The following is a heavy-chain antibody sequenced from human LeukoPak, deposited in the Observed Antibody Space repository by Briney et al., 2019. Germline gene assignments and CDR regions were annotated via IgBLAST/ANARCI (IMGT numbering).Heavy chain of an antibody. D-gene: IGHD1-26*01. CDR1: GYTFTSYA. CDR2: IIPIFGTA. V-gene: IGHV1-69*06. Sequence: SVKVSCKASGYTFTSYAISWVRQAPGQGLEWMGGIIPIFGTANYAQKFQGRVTITADKSTSTAYMELSSLRSEDTAVYYCARDGAVRGASGWFAYWGQGTLVTVSS. CDR3: ARDGAVRGASGWFAY. J-gene: IGHJ5*01.